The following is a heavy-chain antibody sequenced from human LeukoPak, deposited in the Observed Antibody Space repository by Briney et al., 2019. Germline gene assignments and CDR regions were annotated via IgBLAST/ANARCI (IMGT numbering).Heavy chain of an antibody. CDR2: ISAYNGNT. J-gene: IGHJ3*02. D-gene: IGHD3-16*01. CDR3: ARDPNFDYGMGIVRVAFDI. V-gene: IGHV1-18*01. CDR1: GYTFTSYG. Sequence: ASVKVSCKASGYTFTSYGISWVRQAPGQGLEWMGWISAYNGNTNYAQKLQGRVTMTTDTSTSTAYMELRSLRSDDTAVYYCARDPNFDYGMGIVRVAFDIWGQGTMVTVSS.